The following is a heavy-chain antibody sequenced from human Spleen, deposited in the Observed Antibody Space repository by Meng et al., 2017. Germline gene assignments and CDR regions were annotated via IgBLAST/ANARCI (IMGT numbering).Heavy chain of an antibody. CDR2: INPNSGGT. D-gene: IGHD3-10*02. J-gene: IGHJ4*02. CDR1: SYNYPDSH. Sequence: QVELVQSGAEVKKAGASVKVYCKRYSYNYPDSHWVRVRRAPGQGLEWMGRINPNSGGTNYAQKFQGMVTMTRDTSISTAYMELSRLRSDDTAVYYCARVSGDYYFDYWGQGTLVTVSS. CDR3: ARVSGDYYFDY. V-gene: IGHV1-2*06.